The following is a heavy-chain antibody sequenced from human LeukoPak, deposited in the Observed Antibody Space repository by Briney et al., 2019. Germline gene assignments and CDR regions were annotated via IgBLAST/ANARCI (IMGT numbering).Heavy chain of an antibody. Sequence: TTSETLSLTCTVSGFSISSGYYWGWIRQTPGKGLEWIGNIYHSGSIYYNPSLKSRVSISADTSKNQFSLKLNSVTAADTAVYYCGRHGGYSSGWLGYYFDYWGQGTLVTVSS. J-gene: IGHJ4*02. CDR2: IYHSGSI. CDR1: GFSISSGYY. CDR3: GRHGGYSSGWLGYYFDY. D-gene: IGHD6-19*01. V-gene: IGHV4-38-2*02.